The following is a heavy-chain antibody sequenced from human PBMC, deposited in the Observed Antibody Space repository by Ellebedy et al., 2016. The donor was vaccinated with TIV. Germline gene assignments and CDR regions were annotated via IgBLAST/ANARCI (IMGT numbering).Heavy chain of an antibody. J-gene: IGHJ5*02. CDR1: GFTFSSYA. CDR2: ISGSGGST. CDR3: AKGVTETGGNWFDP. V-gene: IGHV3-23*01. D-gene: IGHD1-7*01. Sequence: GESLKISXAASGFTFSSYAMSWVRQAPGKGLEWVSRISGSGGSTYYADSVKGRFTISRDNSKNTLYLQMNSLRAEDSAVYYCAKGVTETGGNWFDPWGQGTLVTVSS.